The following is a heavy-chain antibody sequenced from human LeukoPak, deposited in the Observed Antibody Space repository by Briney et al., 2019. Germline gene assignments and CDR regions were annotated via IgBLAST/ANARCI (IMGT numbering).Heavy chain of an antibody. CDR1: GGTFSSYV. D-gene: IGHD3-10*01. J-gene: IGHJ3*02. CDR2: IIPTLGTG. V-gene: IGHV1-69*06. Sequence: SVKVSCKASGGTFSSYVFNWVRQAPGQGLEWMGGIIPTLGTGKYAQKFQGRVTITADTSTSTAYMELSSLRSEVTAVYYCTRPGINHVFDMWGQGTMVTVSS. CDR3: TRPGINHVFDM.